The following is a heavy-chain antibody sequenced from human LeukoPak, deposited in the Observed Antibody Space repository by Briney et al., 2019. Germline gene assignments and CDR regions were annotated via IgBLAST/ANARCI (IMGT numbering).Heavy chain of an antibody. J-gene: IGHJ5*02. Sequence: GGSLRLSCAASGLTVSHNYVSWVRQAPGKGLEWVSAIHTSGDTCYADSVKGRLTISRDTSKNTLYLQINSLRVEDTAVYYCIVFGDSNHWGQGTLVTVSS. CDR3: IVFGDSNH. V-gene: IGHV3-53*01. D-gene: IGHD4-17*01. CDR1: GLTVSHNY. CDR2: IHTSGDT.